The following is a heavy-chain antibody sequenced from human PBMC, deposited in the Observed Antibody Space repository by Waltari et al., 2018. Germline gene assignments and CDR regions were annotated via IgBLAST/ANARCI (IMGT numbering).Heavy chain of an antibody. CDR3: ARDIPWDYYDSSGYAGFDY. Sequence: QVQLVQSGAEVKKPGASVKVSCKASGYTFTGYYMHWVRQAPGPGLEWMGRINPNSGGTNYAQKFQGRVTMTRDTSISTAYMELSRLRSDDTAVYYCARDIPWDYYDSSGYAGFDYWGQGTLVTVSS. CDR1: GYTFTGYY. V-gene: IGHV1-2*06. D-gene: IGHD3-22*01. CDR2: INPNSGGT. J-gene: IGHJ4*02.